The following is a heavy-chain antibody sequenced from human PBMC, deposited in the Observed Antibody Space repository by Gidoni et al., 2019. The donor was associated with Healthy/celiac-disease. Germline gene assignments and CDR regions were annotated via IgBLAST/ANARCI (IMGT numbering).Heavy chain of an antibody. CDR3: ARALYYYGSGSYGV. V-gene: IGHV3-48*02. D-gene: IGHD3-10*01. CDR2: ISSSSSTI. Sequence: EVQLVESGGGLVQPGGSLRLSCAASGFTFSSYSMNWVRQAPGKGLEWVSYISSSSSTIYYADSVKGRFTISRDNAKNSLYLQMNSLRDEDTAVYYCARALYYYGSGSYGVWGQGTTVTVSS. J-gene: IGHJ6*02. CDR1: GFTFSSYS.